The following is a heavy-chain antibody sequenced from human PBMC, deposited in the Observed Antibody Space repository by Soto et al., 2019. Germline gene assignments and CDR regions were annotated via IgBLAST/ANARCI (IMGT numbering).Heavy chain of an antibody. J-gene: IGHJ3*01. CDR2: ISHSGTYI. V-gene: IGHV3-21*01. CDR1: GFAFGDYI. Sequence: GGSLRLSCAASGFAFGDYIMNWVRQAPGRGLEWVASISHSGTYIFYADSVKGRFAISRDNAEGSLFLQMSSLRVEDTAIYYCASPRDYCVSTSNCFIPFDLWGQGSXVTVSS. D-gene: IGHD2-2*01. CDR3: ASPRDYCVSTSNCFIPFDL.